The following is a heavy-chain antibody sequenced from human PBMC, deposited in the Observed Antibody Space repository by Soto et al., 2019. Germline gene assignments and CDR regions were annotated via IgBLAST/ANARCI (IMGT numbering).Heavy chain of an antibody. CDR3: ARMRGVAGWFDP. J-gene: IGHJ5*02. Sequence: QVQLVQSGAEAKKPGASVKVSCKASGYTFTDYYMHWVRQAPGQGLEWMGWMNPNSGGANYAQKFQGRVTMTRDTSISTAYMELSGLTSDDTAVYYCARMRGVAGWFDPWGQGTLVTVSS. V-gene: IGHV1-2*02. D-gene: IGHD6-19*01. CDR2: MNPNSGGA. CDR1: GYTFTDYY.